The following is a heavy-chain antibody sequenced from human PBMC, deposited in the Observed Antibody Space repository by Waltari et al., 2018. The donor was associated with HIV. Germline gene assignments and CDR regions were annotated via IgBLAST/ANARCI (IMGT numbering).Heavy chain of an antibody. J-gene: IGHJ6*02. CDR3: ARDDSGSYYSGPYGMDV. D-gene: IGHD1-26*01. CDR1: GYTFTSYA. V-gene: IGHV1-3*01. CDR2: INAGNGNT. Sequence: QVQLVQSGAEVKKPGASVKVSCKASGYTFTSYAMHWVRQAPGQRLEWMGWINAGNGNTKYSQKFQGRVTITRDTSASTAYMELSSLRSEDTAVYYCARDDSGSYYSGPYGMDVWGQGTTVTVSS.